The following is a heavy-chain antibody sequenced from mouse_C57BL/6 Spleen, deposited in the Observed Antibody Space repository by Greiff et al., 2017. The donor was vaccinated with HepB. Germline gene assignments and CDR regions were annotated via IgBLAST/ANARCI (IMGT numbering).Heavy chain of an antibody. V-gene: IGHV1-82*01. CDR2: IYPGDGDT. Sequence: QVQLKQSGPELVKPGASVKISCKASGYAFSSSWLNWVKQRPGKGLEWIGRIYPGDGDTNYNGKFKGKATLTADKSSSTAYMKLSSLTSEDSAVYFCARRDGMDYWGQGTSVTVSS. CDR1: GYAFSSSW. CDR3: ARRDGMDY. J-gene: IGHJ4*01.